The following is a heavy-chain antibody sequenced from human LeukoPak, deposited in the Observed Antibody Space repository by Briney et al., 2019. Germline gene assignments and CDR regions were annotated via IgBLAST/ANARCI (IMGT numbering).Heavy chain of an antibody. V-gene: IGHV3-33*08. D-gene: IGHD2-8*02. CDR2: IMYDASKT. Sequence: GGSLRLSCAASGFTFSSYGMHWVRRAPGKGLEWVAIIMYDASKTYYADSVKGRFTISRDNVDNVVYLQMISLGAEDTAVYYCARVAVSGPTGWFDSWGQGTLVIVSS. CDR3: ARVAVSGPTGWFDS. CDR1: GFTFSSYG. J-gene: IGHJ5*01.